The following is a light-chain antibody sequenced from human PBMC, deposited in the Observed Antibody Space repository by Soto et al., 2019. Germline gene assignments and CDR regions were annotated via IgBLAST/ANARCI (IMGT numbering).Light chain of an antibody. V-gene: IGKV3-20*01. J-gene: IGKJ1*01. CDR2: DAS. Sequence: IVLTESPCTLSLSPVERATLSCRASQSVSSYLAWYQQKPGQAPRLLIYDASNRATGIPARFSGSGSGTDFTLTISRLEPEDFAVYYCQQYGSSPETFGQGTKVE. CDR3: QQYGSSPET. CDR1: QSVSSY.